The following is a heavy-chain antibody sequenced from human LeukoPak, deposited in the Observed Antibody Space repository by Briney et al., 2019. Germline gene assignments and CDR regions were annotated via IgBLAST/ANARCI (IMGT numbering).Heavy chain of an antibody. Sequence: SETLSLTCTVSGGSISSYYWSWIRQPPGKGLEWIGYIYYTGSTNYNPSLKSRVTISVDTSKNQFSLKLSSVTAADTAVYYCAASSGWPGTFDYWGQGTLVTVSS. D-gene: IGHD6-19*01. CDR2: IYYTGST. CDR1: GGSISSYY. V-gene: IGHV4-59*01. CDR3: AASSGWPGTFDY. J-gene: IGHJ4*02.